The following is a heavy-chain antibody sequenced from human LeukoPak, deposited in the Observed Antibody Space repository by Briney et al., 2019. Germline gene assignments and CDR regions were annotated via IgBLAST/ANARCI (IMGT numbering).Heavy chain of an antibody. CDR1: GFTFSSYA. J-gene: IGHJ4*02. Sequence: GGSLRLSCAASGFTFSSYAMSWVRQAPGKGLEWVSGISGSGGSTYYADSVKGRFTISRDNSKNTLYLQMNSLRAEDTAVYYCARHGDYYDFDYWGQGTLVTVSS. CDR3: ARHGDYYDFDY. D-gene: IGHD3-22*01. CDR2: ISGSGGST. V-gene: IGHV3-23*01.